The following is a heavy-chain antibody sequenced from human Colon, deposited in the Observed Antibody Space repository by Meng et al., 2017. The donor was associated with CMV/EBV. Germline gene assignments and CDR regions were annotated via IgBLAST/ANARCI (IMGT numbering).Heavy chain of an antibody. CDR2: IYIGGTTT. V-gene: IGHV3-53*01. CDR1: GFPVSANY. J-gene: IGHJ1*01. Sequence: GALKISCAVSGFPVSANYMAWFRQAPGKGLEWVSIIYIGGTTTLYADSVRGRFSISTDNSKNTLYLQMSSLRDEDTAVYYCAREGYFRGFENWGQGTLVTVSS. CDR3: AREGYFRGFEN. D-gene: IGHD1-1*01.